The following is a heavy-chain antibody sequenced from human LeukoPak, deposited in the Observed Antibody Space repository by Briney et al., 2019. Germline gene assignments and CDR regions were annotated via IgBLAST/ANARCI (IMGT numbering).Heavy chain of an antibody. V-gene: IGHV3-23*01. CDR2: ISGSGTHT. CDR3: AKERDYGHFDY. J-gene: IGHJ4*02. D-gene: IGHD4-17*01. Sequence: GGSLRLSCAASGFTFSTYAMSWVRQAPGKGLEWVSGISGSGTHTYYADSVKGRFTISRDNSKNTLYLQMNGLRAEDTAVYYCAKERDYGHFDYWGRGTLVTVSS. CDR1: GFTFSTYA.